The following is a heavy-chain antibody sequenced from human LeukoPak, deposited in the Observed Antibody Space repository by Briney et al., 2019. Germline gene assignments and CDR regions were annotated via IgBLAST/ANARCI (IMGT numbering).Heavy chain of an antibody. Sequence: KPSETLSLTCTVSGGSISSGGYYWSWIRQHPGKGLEWIGYIYYSGSTYYNPSLKSRVTISADTSKNQFSLKLSSVTAADTAVYYCASLSFNIAARPDYWGQGTLVTVSS. D-gene: IGHD6-6*01. CDR2: IYYSGST. J-gene: IGHJ4*02. CDR3: ASLSFNIAARPDY. V-gene: IGHV4-31*03. CDR1: GGSISSGGYY.